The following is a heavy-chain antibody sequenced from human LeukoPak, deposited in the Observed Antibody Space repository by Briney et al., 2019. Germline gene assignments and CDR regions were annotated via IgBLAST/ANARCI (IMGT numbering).Heavy chain of an antibody. V-gene: IGHV3-7*03. Sequence: GVSLRLSCEGSAFIFSGHWMNWVRQTPGKGLEWVASIKEDGSERQYVDSVKGRFTISRDNSKNTLYLQMNSLRAEDTAVYYCARFGPQLVQTGTDAFDIWGQGTMVTVSS. CDR1: AFIFSGHW. J-gene: IGHJ3*02. CDR3: ARFGPQLVQTGTDAFDI. D-gene: IGHD6-13*01. CDR2: IKEDGSER.